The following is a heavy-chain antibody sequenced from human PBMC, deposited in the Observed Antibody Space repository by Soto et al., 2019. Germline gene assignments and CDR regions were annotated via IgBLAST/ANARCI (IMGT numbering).Heavy chain of an antibody. CDR3: ARAFKWFGETYEPLDY. J-gene: IGHJ4*02. Sequence: QVQLVQSGAEVRKPGASVKVSCKASGYTFTSYGVSWVRQAPGQGLEWMGWISAYNGNTNYAQKLQGRVTMTTDTSTSTAYMELRSLRSDDTAVYYCARAFKWFGETYEPLDYWGQGTLVTVSS. CDR2: ISAYNGNT. CDR1: GYTFTSYG. D-gene: IGHD3-10*01. V-gene: IGHV1-18*01.